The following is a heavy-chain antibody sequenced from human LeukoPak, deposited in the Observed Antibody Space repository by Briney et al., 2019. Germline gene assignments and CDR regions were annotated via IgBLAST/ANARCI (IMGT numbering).Heavy chain of an antibody. V-gene: IGHV1-8*01. J-gene: IGHJ6*03. CDR2: VSPDSGDT. CDR3: SRDVFLLDYYYYYMDV. CDR1: GYTFTSYD. D-gene: IGHD2-8*02. Sequence: GASVKVSCKASGYTFTSYDINWVRQATGQGLEWMGWVSPDSGDTAYAQKFQGRVTMTTDNSMSTPYLELNSLRSEDTAVYFFSRDVFLLDYYYYYMDVWGKETTVTVSS.